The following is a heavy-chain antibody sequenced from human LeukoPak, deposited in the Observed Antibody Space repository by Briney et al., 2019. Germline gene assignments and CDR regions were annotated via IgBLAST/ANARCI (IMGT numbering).Heavy chain of an antibody. CDR3: ARAAAGTAIDY. V-gene: IGHV4-34*01. Sequence: SETLSLTCTVSGGSISNYYWSWIRQPPGKGLEWIGEINHSGSTSYNPSLKSRVTISVDTSKNQFSLKLSSVTAADTAVYYCARAAAGTAIDYWGQGTLVTVSS. CDR1: GGSISNYY. J-gene: IGHJ4*02. D-gene: IGHD6-13*01. CDR2: INHSGST.